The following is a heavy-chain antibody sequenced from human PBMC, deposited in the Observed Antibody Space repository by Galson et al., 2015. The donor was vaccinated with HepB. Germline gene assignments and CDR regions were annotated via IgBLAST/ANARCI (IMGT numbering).Heavy chain of an antibody. CDR3: AREGDSSGWYPLHTLFDY. CDR1: GFTFSSYW. Sequence: SLRLSCAASGFTFSSYWMSWVRQAPGKGLEWVANIKQDGSEKYYVDSVKGRFTISRDNAKNSLYLQMNSLRAEDTAVYYCAREGDSSGWYPLHTLFDYWGQGTLVTVSS. CDR2: IKQDGSEK. J-gene: IGHJ4*02. D-gene: IGHD6-19*01. V-gene: IGHV3-7*03.